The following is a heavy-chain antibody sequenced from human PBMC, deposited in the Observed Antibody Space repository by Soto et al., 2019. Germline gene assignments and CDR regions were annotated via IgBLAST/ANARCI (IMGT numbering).Heavy chain of an antibody. J-gene: IGHJ5*02. Sequence: SETLSLTCAVYGGSFSPYFWTWIRQPPGKGLEWIGEVRHTGSTNYNPSLKSRVTISVDASKNQFSLNLTSVTAADTAVYFCARGRRAAGSQNWFDPWGQGTRVTVSS. CDR2: VRHTGST. CDR1: GGSFSPYF. V-gene: IGHV4-34*01. CDR3: ARGRRAAGSQNWFDP. D-gene: IGHD6-13*01.